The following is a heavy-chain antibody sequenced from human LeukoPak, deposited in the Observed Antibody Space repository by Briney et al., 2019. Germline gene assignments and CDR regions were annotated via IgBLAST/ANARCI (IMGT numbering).Heavy chain of an antibody. D-gene: IGHD1-7*01. CDR2: IKEDGSDK. V-gene: IGHV3-7*01. J-gene: IGHJ4*02. CDR3: AREVNEAWNYFFDY. Sequence: GGSLRLSCAASGFTFSDYWMTWVRQVPGKGLEWVANIKEDGSDKYYVDSVKGRFTISRDNAQNSLYLQMNSLRAEDTAVYYCAREVNEAWNYFFDYWGQGTLVTVSS. CDR1: GFTFSDYW.